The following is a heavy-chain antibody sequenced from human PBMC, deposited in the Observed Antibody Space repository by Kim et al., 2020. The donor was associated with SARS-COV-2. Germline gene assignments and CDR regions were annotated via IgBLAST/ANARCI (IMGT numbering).Heavy chain of an antibody. D-gene: IGHD3-22*01. CDR2: ISAYNGNT. CDR1: GYTFTSYG. J-gene: IGHJ4*02. CDR3: ALDSDYYDSSGYYVD. Sequence: ASVKVSCKASGYTFTSYGISWVRQAPGQGLEWMGWISAYNGNTNYAQKLQGRVTMTTDTSTSTAYMELRSLRSDDTAVYYCALDSDYYDSSGYYVDWGQGTLVTVSS. V-gene: IGHV1-18*01.